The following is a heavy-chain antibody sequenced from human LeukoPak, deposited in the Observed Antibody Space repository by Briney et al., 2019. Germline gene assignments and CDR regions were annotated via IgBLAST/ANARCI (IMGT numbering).Heavy chain of an antibody. J-gene: IGHJ4*02. CDR3: AGRSHLTGYFDY. D-gene: IGHD1-20*01. Sequence: GGSLRLSCAASGFTFNNYAMSWVRQAPGKGLEWLSAISVRDGDTHYAASLEGRFTISSDNSKNTVYLQMQSLRAEDTAVYYCAGRSHLTGYFDYWGQGTLVTVSS. CDR1: GFTFNNYA. CDR2: ISVRDGDT. V-gene: IGHV3-23*01.